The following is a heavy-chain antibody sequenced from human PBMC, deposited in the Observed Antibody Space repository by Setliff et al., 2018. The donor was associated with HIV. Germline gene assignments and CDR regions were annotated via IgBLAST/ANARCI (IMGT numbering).Heavy chain of an antibody. CDR3: TRDKVSPVAFGY. J-gene: IGHJ4*02. Sequence: PGGSLRLSCTASGFTFGDYAMSWVRQAPGKGLEWVGFIRSKAYGGTTQYAASVEGRFTISRDDSKSIAYLQMNSLKTEDTAVYYCTRDKVSPVAFGYWGQGTLVTVSS. D-gene: IGHD3-10*01. V-gene: IGHV3-49*04. CDR2: IRSKAYGGTT. CDR1: GFTFGDYA.